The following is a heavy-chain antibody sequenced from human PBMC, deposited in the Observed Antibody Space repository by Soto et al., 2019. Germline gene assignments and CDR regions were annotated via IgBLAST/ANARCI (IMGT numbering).Heavy chain of an antibody. J-gene: IGHJ4*02. CDR3: AKPYDYIWGSSFSPKKS. V-gene: IGHV3-23*01. CDR1: GFTFSSYA. D-gene: IGHD3-16*01. Sequence: PGGSLRLSCAASGFTFSSYAMSWVRQAPGKGLEWVSAISGSGGSTYYADSVKGRFTISRDNSKNTLYLQMNSLRAEDTAVYYCAKPYDYIWGSSFSPKKSWGQGTLVTVSS. CDR2: ISGSGGST.